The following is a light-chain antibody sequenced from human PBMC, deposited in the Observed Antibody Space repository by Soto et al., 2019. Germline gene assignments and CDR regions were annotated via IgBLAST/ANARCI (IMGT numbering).Light chain of an antibody. J-gene: IGLJ2*01. CDR2: DVS. Sequence: QSVLPQPASVSGSPGQSITISCTGTSSDVGGYTYVSWYQQHPGKAPNLMIYDVSNRPSGVSNRFSGSKSGNTASLPISGIQYEDEADYYCSSYTSSSTLVFGGGTKLTVL. CDR3: SSYTSSSTLV. V-gene: IGLV2-14*01. CDR1: SSDVGGYTY.